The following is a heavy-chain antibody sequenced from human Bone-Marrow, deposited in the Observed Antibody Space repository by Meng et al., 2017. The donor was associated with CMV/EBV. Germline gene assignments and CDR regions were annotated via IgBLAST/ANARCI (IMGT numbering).Heavy chain of an antibody. CDR1: GFTFSSYG. D-gene: IGHD1-26*01. Sequence: GESLKISCAASGFTFSSYGMHWVRQAPGKGLEWVAFIRYDGSNKYYADSVKGRFTISRDNSKKTLYLQMNSLRAEDTAVYYCAKDRVGATGYWGQGTRVTVSS. V-gene: IGHV3-30*02. CDR2: IRYDGSNK. CDR3: AKDRVGATGY. J-gene: IGHJ4*02.